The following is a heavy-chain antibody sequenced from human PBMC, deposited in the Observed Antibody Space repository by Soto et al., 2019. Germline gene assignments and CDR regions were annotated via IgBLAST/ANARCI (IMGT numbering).Heavy chain of an antibody. J-gene: IGHJ5*02. CDR1: GFTFGGYW. D-gene: IGHD2-2*01. Sequence: GGSLRLSCAASGFTFGGYWVSWVRQAPGKGLEWVANIKQDGSEKYYVDSVKGRFTISRDNAKNSLYLQMNSLRAEDTAVYYCARPYCSSTSCSPWGQGTLVTVSS. CDR2: IKQDGSEK. CDR3: ARPYCSSTSCSP. V-gene: IGHV3-7*02.